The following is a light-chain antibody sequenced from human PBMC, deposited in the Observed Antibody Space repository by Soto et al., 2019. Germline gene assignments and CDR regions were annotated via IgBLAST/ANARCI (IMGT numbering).Light chain of an antibody. Sequence: DIQMTQSPSTLSASVGDRVTITCLASQSISSWLAWYQQNPGKAPKLLIYKASSLESGVPSRFSGSGSGTEFTLTISSLQPDDFATYYCQPYQSYSFGQGTKLEIK. CDR1: QSISSW. J-gene: IGKJ2*01. CDR2: KAS. CDR3: QPYQSYS. V-gene: IGKV1-5*03.